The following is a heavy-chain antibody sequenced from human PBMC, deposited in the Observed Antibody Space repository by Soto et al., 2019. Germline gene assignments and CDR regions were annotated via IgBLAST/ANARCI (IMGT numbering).Heavy chain of an antibody. Sequence: QVQLQESGPGLVKPSETLSLTCTVSGGSTKSHYWSWIRQPPGKGLEWIGYMYYSGRTSYNSSLKSRGPISLDTSKKQFSLNLNSVTTADTAVYYCARGLEVVDPDLALNWLNWYFDLWGRGTLVTVSS. V-gene: IGHV4-59*11. CDR3: ARGLEVVDPDLALNWLNWYFDL. CDR1: GGSTKSHY. D-gene: IGHD5-18*01. CDR2: MYYSGRT. J-gene: IGHJ2*01.